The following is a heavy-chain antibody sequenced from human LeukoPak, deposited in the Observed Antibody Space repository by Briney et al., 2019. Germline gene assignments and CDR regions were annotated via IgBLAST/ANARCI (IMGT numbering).Heavy chain of an antibody. Sequence: PLASVKVSCKASGYTFTSYGISWVRQAPGQGLEWMGWISAYNGNTNYAQKLQGRVTMTTDTSTSTAYMELRSLRSDDTAVYYCARDVSGTAMDTATEPAMDVWGQGTTVTVSS. V-gene: IGHV1-18*01. CDR3: ARDVSGTAMDTATEPAMDV. J-gene: IGHJ6*02. CDR2: ISAYNGNT. CDR1: GYTFTSYG. D-gene: IGHD5-18*01.